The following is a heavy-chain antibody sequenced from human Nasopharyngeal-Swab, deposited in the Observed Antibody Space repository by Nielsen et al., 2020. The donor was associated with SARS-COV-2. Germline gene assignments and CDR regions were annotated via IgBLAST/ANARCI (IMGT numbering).Heavy chain of an antibody. V-gene: IGHV1-46*01. J-gene: IGHJ4*02. D-gene: IGHD3-22*01. CDR3: ARGLGDSSGYYDY. CDR2: INPSGGST. Sequence: CVRQAPGQGLEWMGIINPSGGSTSYAQKFQGRVTMTRDTSTSTVYMELSSLRSEDTAVYYCARGLGDSSGYYDYWGQGTLVTVSS.